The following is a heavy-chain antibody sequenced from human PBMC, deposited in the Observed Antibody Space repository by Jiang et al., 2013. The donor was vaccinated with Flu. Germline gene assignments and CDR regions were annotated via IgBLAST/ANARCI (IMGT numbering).Heavy chain of an antibody. J-gene: IGHJ4*02. CDR1: GDSMTSAHYY. V-gene: IGHV4-31*02. Sequence: PGLVKASQTLSLTCTVSGDSMTSAHYYWGWVRHRLGKGLEWVGHIFKNGDTYYNASLKSRVTISIDTSENHFSLKMTSVTAADTAVYFCARGYYDDGTDSWGQGTLVTVSS. CDR3: ARGYYDDGTDS. D-gene: IGHD3-22*01. CDR2: IFKNGDT.